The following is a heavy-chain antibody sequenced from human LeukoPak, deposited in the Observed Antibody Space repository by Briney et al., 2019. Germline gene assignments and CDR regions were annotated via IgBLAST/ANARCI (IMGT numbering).Heavy chain of an antibody. CDR2: MNPNSGNT. Sequence: ASVKVSCKASGYTFTSYDINWVRQATGQGLEWMGWMNPNSGNTGYAQKFQGRVTMTRNTSISTAYMELSSLRSDDTAVYYCARDVSVGSSSWYRDAFDIRGQGTMVTVSS. CDR1: GYTFTSYD. CDR3: ARDVSVGSSSWYRDAFDI. D-gene: IGHD6-13*01. V-gene: IGHV1-8*01. J-gene: IGHJ3*02.